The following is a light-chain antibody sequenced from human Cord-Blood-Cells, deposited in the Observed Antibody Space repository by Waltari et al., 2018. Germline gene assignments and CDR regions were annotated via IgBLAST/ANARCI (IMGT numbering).Light chain of an antibody. J-gene: IGKJ2*01. CDR3: QQSYSTPYT. CDR1: QSISSY. V-gene: IGKV1-39*01. Sequence: DIQMTQSPSSLSASVGDRVTITCRASQSISSYLNWYQQKPGKAPKLLIYAASSLQSGVPSRFSCSRSGTDFTLTISSLQPEDFATYYCQQSYSTPYTFGQGTKLEIK. CDR2: AAS.